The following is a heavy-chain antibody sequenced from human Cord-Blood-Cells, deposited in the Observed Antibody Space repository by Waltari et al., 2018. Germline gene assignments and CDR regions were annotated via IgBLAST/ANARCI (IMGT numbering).Heavy chain of an antibody. D-gene: IGHD5-12*01. V-gene: IGHV1-69*01. CDR3: AIYAGLRSPFDY. CDR2: IIPIFGTA. Sequence: SWVRQAPGQGLEWMGGIIPIFGTANYAQKFQGRVTITADESTSTAYMELSSLRSEDTAVYYCAIYAGLRSPFDYWGQGTLVTVSS. J-gene: IGHJ4*02.